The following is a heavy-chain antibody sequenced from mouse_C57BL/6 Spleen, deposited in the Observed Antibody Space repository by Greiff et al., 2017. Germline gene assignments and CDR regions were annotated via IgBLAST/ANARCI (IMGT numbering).Heavy chain of an antibody. CDR3: ARSNYGSSPAFAY. CDR1: SYTFTSYG. V-gene: IGHV1-81*01. Sequence: QVQLQQSGAELARPGASVKLSCKASSYTFTSYGISWVKQRTGQGLEWIGEIYPRSGNTYYNEKFKGKATLTADKSSNTAYMELRNLTSEDSAVYFGARSNYGSSPAFAYWGQGTLVTVSA. CDR2: IYPRSGNT. D-gene: IGHD1-1*01. J-gene: IGHJ3*01.